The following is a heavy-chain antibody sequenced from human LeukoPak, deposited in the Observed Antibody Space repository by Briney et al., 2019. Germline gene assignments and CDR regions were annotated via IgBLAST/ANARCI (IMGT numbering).Heavy chain of an antibody. D-gene: IGHD3/OR15-3a*01. J-gene: IGHJ4*02. CDR1: GFTFSTYT. V-gene: IGHV3-23*01. CDR3: ARVDRQFDY. CDR2: INTGGGT. Sequence: GGSLRLSCAASGFTFSTYTMSWVRQAPGKGLEWVSAINTGGGTSSADSVKGRFTISRDNSESTLYLQMSSLRAEDTAVYYCARVDRQFDYWGQGTLVTVSS.